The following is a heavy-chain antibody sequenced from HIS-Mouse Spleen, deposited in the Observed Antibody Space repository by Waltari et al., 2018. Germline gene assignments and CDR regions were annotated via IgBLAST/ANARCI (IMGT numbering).Heavy chain of an antibody. J-gene: IGHJ4*02. Sequence: INWVRQATGQGLEWMGWMNPNSGNTGYAQKFQGRVTMTRNTSISTAYMELSSLRSEDTAVYYCARGHDYSNYFDYWGQGTLVTVSS. V-gene: IGHV1-8*01. CDR3: ARGHDYSNYFDY. CDR2: MNPNSGNT. D-gene: IGHD4-4*01.